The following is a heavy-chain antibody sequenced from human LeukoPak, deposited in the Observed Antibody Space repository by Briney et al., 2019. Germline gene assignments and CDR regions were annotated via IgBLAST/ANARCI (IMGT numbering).Heavy chain of an antibody. CDR1: GGAISSSSHY. CDR2: IYHSGST. D-gene: IGHD4-17*01. Sequence: PSETLSLTCIVSGGAISSSSHYWGWIRQPPGKGLEWIGSIYHSGSTVYNPSLKSRVAISVDTSGNQFSLKLNSVTASDTAVYYCARNTTVTDWYFDLWGRGTLVTVSS. CDR3: ARNTTVTDWYFDL. J-gene: IGHJ2*01. V-gene: IGHV4-39*01.